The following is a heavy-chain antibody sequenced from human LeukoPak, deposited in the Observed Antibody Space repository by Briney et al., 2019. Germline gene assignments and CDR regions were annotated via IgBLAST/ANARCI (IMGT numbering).Heavy chain of an antibody. CDR1: GGTFSSYA. J-gene: IGHJ6*02. V-gene: IGHV1-69*04. CDR3: ARYQVPAAIRDYYYYYGMDV. CDR2: IIPIFGIA. Sequence: ASVKVSCKASGGTFSSYAISWVRQAPGQGLEWMGRIIPIFGIAIYAQKFQGRVTITADKSTSTAYMELSSLRSEDTAVYYCARYQVPAAIRDYYYYYGMDVWGQGTTVTVSS. D-gene: IGHD2-2*02.